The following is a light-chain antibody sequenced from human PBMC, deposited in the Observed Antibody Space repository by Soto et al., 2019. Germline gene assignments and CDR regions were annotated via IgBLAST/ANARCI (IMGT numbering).Light chain of an antibody. V-gene: IGLV3-21*02. J-gene: IGLJ1*01. CDR1: DIGSKS. CDR2: EDY. Sequence: SYELTQPPSVSVAPGQTARITCGGNDIGSKSVHWYQQKPGQAPVVVVYEDYDRPSGIPERFSGSNSGNTATLTITRVEAGDEADYYCLVWDNSGDRYVLGTGTKLTVL. CDR3: LVWDNSGDRYV.